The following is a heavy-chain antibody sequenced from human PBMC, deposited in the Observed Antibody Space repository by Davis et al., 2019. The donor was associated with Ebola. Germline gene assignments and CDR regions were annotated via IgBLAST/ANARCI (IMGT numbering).Heavy chain of an antibody. Sequence: ASVKVSCKASGYTFTGYYMHWVRQAPGQGLEWMGWINPNSGGTNYAQKFQGRVTMTTDTSTSTADMELGSLRSEDTAVYYCAGMGIAARRIWIYFDYWGQGTLVTVSS. D-gene: IGHD6-6*01. CDR3: AGMGIAARRIWIYFDY. CDR2: INPNSGGT. J-gene: IGHJ4*02. CDR1: GYTFTGYY. V-gene: IGHV1-2*02.